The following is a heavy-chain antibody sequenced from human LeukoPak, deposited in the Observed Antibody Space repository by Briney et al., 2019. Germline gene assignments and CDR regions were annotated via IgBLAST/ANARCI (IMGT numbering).Heavy chain of an antibody. V-gene: IGHV3-48*01. CDR3: ARGDNWNYDRPDY. J-gene: IGHJ4*02. CDR2: ISSSSSTI. D-gene: IGHD1-7*01. Sequence: GGSLRLSCAASGFTFSSYSMNWVRQAPGKGLGWVSYISSSSSTIYYADSVKGRFTISRDNAKNSLYLQMNSLRAEDTAVYYCARGDNWNYDRPDYWGQGTLVTVSS. CDR1: GFTFSSYS.